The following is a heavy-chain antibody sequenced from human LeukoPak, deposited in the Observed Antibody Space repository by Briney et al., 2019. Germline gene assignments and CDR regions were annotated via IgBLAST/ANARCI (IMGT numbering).Heavy chain of an antibody. CDR3: ARDQGNYDRDQVSWFDP. D-gene: IGHD3-22*01. Sequence: SETLSLTCTVSGGSISSSSYYWGWIRQPPGKGLEWIGSIYYSGSTYYNPSLKSRVTISVDTSKNQFSLKLSSVTAADTAVYYCARDQGNYDRDQVSWFDPWGQGTLVTVSS. CDR2: IYYSGST. CDR1: GGSISSSSYY. J-gene: IGHJ5*02. V-gene: IGHV4-39*07.